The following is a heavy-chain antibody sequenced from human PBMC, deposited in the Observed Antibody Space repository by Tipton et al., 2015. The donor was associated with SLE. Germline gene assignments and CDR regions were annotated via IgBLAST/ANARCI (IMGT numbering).Heavy chain of an antibody. CDR3: ARDRGGGPTPDAFDI. D-gene: IGHD3-10*01. CDR2: IYYSGSN. CDR1: GGSISSYY. V-gene: IGHV4-59*01. Sequence: TLSLTCTVSGGSISSYYWSWIRQPPGKGLEWIGYIYYSGSNTYNPSPKSRVTISVDTSKNQFSLKLSSVTAADTAVYYCARDRGGGPTPDAFDIWGQGTMVTVSS. J-gene: IGHJ3*02.